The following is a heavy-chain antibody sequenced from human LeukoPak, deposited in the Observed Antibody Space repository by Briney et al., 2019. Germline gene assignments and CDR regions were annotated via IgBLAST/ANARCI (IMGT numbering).Heavy chain of an antibody. CDR1: GGPFSRFA. V-gene: IGHV1-69*01. Sequence: SVKVSCKASGGPFSRFAISWVRQAPGQGLEWMGGLIPIFGTANYAQKFQGRVTIAADESTSTAYMELSGLRSEDTAVYYGARGREAAAGTGNWFDPWGQGTLVTVS. D-gene: IGHD6-13*01. CDR3: ARGREAAAGTGNWFDP. J-gene: IGHJ5*02. CDR2: LIPIFGTA.